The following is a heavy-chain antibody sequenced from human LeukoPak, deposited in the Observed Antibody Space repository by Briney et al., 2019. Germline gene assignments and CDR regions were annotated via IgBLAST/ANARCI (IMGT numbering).Heavy chain of an antibody. CDR2: ISAYNGNT. V-gene: IGHV1-18*04. D-gene: IGHD3-10*01. Sequence: ASVKVSCKASGYTFTGYYMHWVRQAPGQGLEWMGWISAYNGNTNYAQKLQGRVTMTTDTSTSTAYMELRSLRSDDTAVYYCARDLVGGLLWFGELFNDYWGQGTLVTVSS. J-gene: IGHJ4*02. CDR3: ARDLVGGLLWFGELFNDY. CDR1: GYTFTGYY.